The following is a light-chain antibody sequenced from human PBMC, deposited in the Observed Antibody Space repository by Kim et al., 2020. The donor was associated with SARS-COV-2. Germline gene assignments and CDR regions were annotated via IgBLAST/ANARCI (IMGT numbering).Light chain of an antibody. CDR2: QDR. J-gene: IGLJ2*01. Sequence: VAVSPGQTASITCSGDKLGDRYVWWYQQRPGQSPVLVMYQDRKRPSGIPERFSGSNSGNTATLTISGTQAVDEADYYCQAWDTGAVFGGGTQLTVL. CDR1: KLGDRY. V-gene: IGLV3-1*01. CDR3: QAWDTGAV.